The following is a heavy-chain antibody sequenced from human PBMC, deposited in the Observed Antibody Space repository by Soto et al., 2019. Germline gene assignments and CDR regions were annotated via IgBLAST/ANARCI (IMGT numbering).Heavy chain of an antibody. CDR3: ASVLNFAYDY. D-gene: IGHD3-16*01. Sequence: EVQLVESGGGLIQPGGSLRLCCAASGLTVSSNYMSWVRQDPGKGLERVSVIYSGGSTSYADSVKGRFTISRYNSKNTRYLQMNSLRAEDTAVYYCASVLNFAYDYWGQGTLVTVSS. V-gene: IGHV3-53*01. CDR1: GLTVSSNY. CDR2: IYSGGST. J-gene: IGHJ4*02.